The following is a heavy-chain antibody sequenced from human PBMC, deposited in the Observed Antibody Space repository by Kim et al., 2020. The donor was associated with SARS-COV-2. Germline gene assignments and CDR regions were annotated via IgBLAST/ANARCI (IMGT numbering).Heavy chain of an antibody. D-gene: IGHD2-8*02. CDR2: IYYSGST. J-gene: IGHJ4*02. CDR3: ARERRYAGYCTGGVCYMVDY. V-gene: IGHV4-31*03. Sequence: SETLSLTCTVSGGSISSGGYYWSWIRQHPGKGLEWIGYIYYSGSTYYNPSLKSRVTISVDTSKNQFSLKLSSVTAADTAVYYCARERRYAGYCTGGVCYMVDYWGQGTLVTVSS. CDR1: GGSISSGGYY.